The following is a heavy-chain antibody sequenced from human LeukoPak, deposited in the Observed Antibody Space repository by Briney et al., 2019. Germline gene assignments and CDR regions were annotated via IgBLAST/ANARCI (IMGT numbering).Heavy chain of an antibody. J-gene: IGHJ5*02. CDR1: GGSFSGYY. CDR3: ARGGGYCSSTSCYTWGRWARWFDP. CDR2: INHSGST. D-gene: IGHD2-2*02. Sequence: SETLSLTCAVYGGSFSGYYWSWIRQPPGKGLEWIGEINHSGSTNYNPSLKSRVTISVDTSKNQFSLKLSSVTAADTAVYYGARGGGYCSSTSCYTWGRWARWFDPWGQGTLVTVSS. V-gene: IGHV4-34*01.